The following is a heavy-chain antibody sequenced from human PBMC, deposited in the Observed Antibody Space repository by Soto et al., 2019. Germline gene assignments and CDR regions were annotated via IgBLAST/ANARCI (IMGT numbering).Heavy chain of an antibody. CDR1: GFTFSGSA. D-gene: IGHD3-3*01. Sequence: EVQLVESGGGLVQPGGSLNLSCAVSGFTFSGSAMHWVRQASGKGLEWVGRIRSKANSYATAYAASVKGRFTISRXDXKXXAYLQMSSLITEDTAVYYCTGFWTSPAATASIFDYWGQGTLVTVSS. CDR2: IRSKANSYAT. J-gene: IGHJ4*02. CDR3: TGFWTSPAATASIFDY. V-gene: IGHV3-73*02.